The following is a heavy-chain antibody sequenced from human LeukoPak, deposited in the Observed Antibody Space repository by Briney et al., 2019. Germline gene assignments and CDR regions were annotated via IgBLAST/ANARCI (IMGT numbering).Heavy chain of an antibody. J-gene: IGHJ4*02. Sequence: GGSLRLSCEASGFTFSNVWMNWVRQAPGKGLEWIGRIKTKTDGGTTEYAAPVKGRFTISRDDSKNTVYLQMNSPKTEDTALYYCVTRVKSTGDYWGQGTLVTVSS. CDR2: IKTKTDGGTT. V-gene: IGHV3-15*01. D-gene: IGHD1-1*01. CDR1: GFTFSNVW. CDR3: VTRVKSTGDY.